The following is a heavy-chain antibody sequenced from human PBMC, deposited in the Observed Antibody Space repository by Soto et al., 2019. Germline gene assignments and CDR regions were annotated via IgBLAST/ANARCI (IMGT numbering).Heavy chain of an antibody. V-gene: IGHV3-66*04. D-gene: IGHD6-13*01. CDR3: ARHVGYYWYFDL. Sequence: EVQLVESGGGLVQPGGSLRLSCAASGFTVSSSYVGWVRQAPGKGLEWVSSIYSDGNTYYADSVRGRFTISTDNSKDTLYLQMNSLRVDDTAMYYCARHVGYYWYFDLWGRGTRVTVSS. CDR2: IYSDGNT. CDR1: GFTVSSSY. J-gene: IGHJ2*01.